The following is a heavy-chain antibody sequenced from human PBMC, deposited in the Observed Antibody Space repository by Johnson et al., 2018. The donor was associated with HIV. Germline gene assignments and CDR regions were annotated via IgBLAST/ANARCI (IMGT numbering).Heavy chain of an antibody. CDR2: IDWNGGRQ. V-gene: IGHV3-20*04. J-gene: IGHJ3*02. Sequence: EVHLVESGGGVVRPGGSLRLSCAASGFTFDDYGMSWVRQAPGKGLEWVSGIDWNGGRQGYVDSVKGRFTISRDNAKNSLYMEMNSLRAEDTAVYYCARDRGWELLLGAFDIWGQGTMVTVSS. D-gene: IGHD1-26*01. CDR1: GFTFDDYG. CDR3: ARDRGWELLLGAFDI.